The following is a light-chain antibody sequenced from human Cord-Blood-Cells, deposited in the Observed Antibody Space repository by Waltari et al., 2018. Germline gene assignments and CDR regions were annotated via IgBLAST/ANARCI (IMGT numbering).Light chain of an antibody. J-gene: IGLJ2*01. CDR3: AAWDDSLNGVV. V-gene: IGLV1-44*01. Sequence: QAVLTQPPSASGTPRQRVTIPCPGTRSNPGRKTVTWYQQLPGTAPKLLIYSNNQRPSGVPDRFSGSKSGTSASLAISGLQSEDEADYYCAAWDDSLNGVVFGGGTKLTVL. CDR2: SNN. CDR1: RSNPGRKT.